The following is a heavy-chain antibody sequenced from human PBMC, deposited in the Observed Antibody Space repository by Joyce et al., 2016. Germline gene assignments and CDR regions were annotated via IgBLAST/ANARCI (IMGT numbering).Heavy chain of an antibody. J-gene: IGHJ3*02. CDR2: IDWDDDK. D-gene: IGHD2-15*01. CDR1: GFSLSTSGMR. Sequence: QVTLKESGPALVKPTQTLTLTCTFSGFSLSTSGMRLSWIRHPPGKALEWLARIDWDDDKCYNTSLKTRLTNSKDTSKNQVVLTMTNMDPVDTATYYCARMDSRYCSGGSCYQFDAFDIWGQGTMVTVSS. V-gene: IGHV2-70*04. CDR3: ARMDSRYCSGGSCYQFDAFDI.